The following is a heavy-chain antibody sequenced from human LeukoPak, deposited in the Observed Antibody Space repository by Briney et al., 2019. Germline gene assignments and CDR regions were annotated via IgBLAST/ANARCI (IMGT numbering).Heavy chain of an antibody. CDR1: GFTFSGYA. CDR2: ISGGGGTT. Sequence: GGPLRLSCSASGFTFSGYAMNWVRQAPGKGLEWVSAISGGGGTTYYADSVKGRFTISRDNSKNTLFLQMNSLRAEDTAVYYCAKDREGLSSGYDLEYFDYWGQGTLVTVSS. J-gene: IGHJ4*02. D-gene: IGHD5-12*01. V-gene: IGHV3-23*01. CDR3: AKDREGLSSGYDLEYFDY.